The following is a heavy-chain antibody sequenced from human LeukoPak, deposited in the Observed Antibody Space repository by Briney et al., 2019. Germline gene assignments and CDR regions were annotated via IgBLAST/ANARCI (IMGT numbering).Heavy chain of an antibody. D-gene: IGHD3-10*01. J-gene: IGHJ3*02. CDR1: GFTFSNYS. V-gene: IGHV3-48*02. CDR2: ISSSTTI. Sequence: GGSLRLSCAASGFTFSNYSMNWVRQAPGKGLEWVSYISSSTTIYYADSVKGRFTISRDNAKNSLSLQMNSLRDEDTAVYYCARDLGITLVRGVIVAFDIWGQGTMVTASS. CDR3: ARDLGITLVRGVIVAFDI.